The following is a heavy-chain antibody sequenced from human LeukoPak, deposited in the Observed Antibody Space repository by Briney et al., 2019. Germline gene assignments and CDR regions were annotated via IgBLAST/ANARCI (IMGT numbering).Heavy chain of an antibody. CDR3: ARDIRGDYVWGSYRPPPSHYYGMDV. V-gene: IGHV3-21*04. J-gene: IGHJ6*02. Sequence: PGGSLRLSCAASGFTFSSYSMNWVRQAPGKGLEWVSSISSSSSYIYYADSVKGRFTISRDNAKNSLYLQMNSLRAEDTAVYYCARDIRGDYVWGSYRPPPSHYYGMDVWGQGTTVTVSS. CDR2: ISSSSSYI. CDR1: GFTFSSYS. D-gene: IGHD3-16*02.